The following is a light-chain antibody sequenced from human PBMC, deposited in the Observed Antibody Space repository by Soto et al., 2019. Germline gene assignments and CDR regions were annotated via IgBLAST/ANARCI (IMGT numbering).Light chain of an antibody. CDR1: QSVNLY. V-gene: IGKV3-15*01. CDR3: QQYNNWPIT. J-gene: IGKJ5*01. Sequence: EVVLTQSPATLSVSPGEGATLSCRASQSVNLYLAWYQQKPGQAPRVIIYGVSTRATGVPGRFSGSGSGTEFTLTISTLQSEDFGVYYCQQYNNWPITFGQGTRPEIK. CDR2: GVS.